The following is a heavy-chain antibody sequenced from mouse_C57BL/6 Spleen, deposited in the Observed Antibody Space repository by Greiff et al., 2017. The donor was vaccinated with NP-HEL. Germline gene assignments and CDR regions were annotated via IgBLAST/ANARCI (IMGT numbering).Heavy chain of an antibody. Sequence: QVQLQQPGAELVKPGASVKMSCKASGYTFTSYWITWVKQRPGQGLEWIGDIYPGSGSTNYNEKFKSKATLTVDTSSSTAYMQLSSLTSEDSAVYYCARIYYGNYDAMDYWGQGTSVTVSS. CDR1: GYTFTSYW. D-gene: IGHD2-1*01. V-gene: IGHV1-55*01. CDR3: ARIYYGNYDAMDY. J-gene: IGHJ4*01. CDR2: IYPGSGST.